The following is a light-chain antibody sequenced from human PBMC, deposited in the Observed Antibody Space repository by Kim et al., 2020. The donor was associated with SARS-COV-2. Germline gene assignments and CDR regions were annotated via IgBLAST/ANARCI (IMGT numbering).Light chain of an antibody. V-gene: IGLV10-54*01. J-gene: IGLJ3*02. Sequence: QAGLTQPPSVSKGLRQTATLTCTGDSNNVGNEGAAWLQQHQGHPPKLLFYRNNDRPSGISERLSASRSGNTASLTITGLQPEDEADYYCSAWDYSVNAWVFGGVTQLTVL. CDR3: SAWDYSVNAWV. CDR1: SNNVGNEG. CDR2: RNN.